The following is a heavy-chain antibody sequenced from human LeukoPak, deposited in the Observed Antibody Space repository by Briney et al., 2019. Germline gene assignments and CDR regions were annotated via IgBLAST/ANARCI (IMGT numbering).Heavy chain of an antibody. J-gene: IGHJ6*02. CDR2: MNPNSGNT. V-gene: IGHV1-8*02. D-gene: IGHD4-17*01. CDR3: ARAYGDYYYYYYGMDV. CDR1: GGTFSSYA. Sequence: ASVKVSCKASGGTFSSYAISWVRQAPGQGLEWMGWMNPNSGNTGYAQKFQGRVTMTRNTSISTAYMELSSLRSEDTAVYYCARAYGDYYYYYYGMDVWGQGTTVTVSS.